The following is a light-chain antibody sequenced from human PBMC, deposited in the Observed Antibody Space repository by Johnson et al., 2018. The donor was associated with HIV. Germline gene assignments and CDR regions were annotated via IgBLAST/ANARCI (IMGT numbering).Light chain of an antibody. CDR2: EDT. V-gene: IGLV1-51*02. J-gene: IGLJ1*01. CDR3: GTWDSSLSAGYV. Sequence: QSVLTQPPSVSAAPGQKVSISCSGSSSNIGDNYVSWYQQVPGTAPKLLIYEDTKRPSGIPDRFSGSKSGTSATLGITGLQTGDEADYYCGTWDSSLSAGYVFGTGTKVTVL. CDR1: SSNIGDNY.